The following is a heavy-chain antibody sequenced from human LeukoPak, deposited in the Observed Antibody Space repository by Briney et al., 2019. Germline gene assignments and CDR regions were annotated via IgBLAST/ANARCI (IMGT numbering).Heavy chain of an antibody. Sequence: GGSLRLSCAASGFTFSDYYMSWIRQAPGKGREWGSYISSSGSTKYYADSVKGRFTISRDNAKNSLYLQMNSLRAEDTAVYYCASELNGAFDPWGQGTLVTVSS. D-gene: IGHD1-1*01. CDR2: ISSSGSTK. V-gene: IGHV3-11*04. CDR3: ASELNGAFDP. J-gene: IGHJ5*02. CDR1: GFTFSDYY.